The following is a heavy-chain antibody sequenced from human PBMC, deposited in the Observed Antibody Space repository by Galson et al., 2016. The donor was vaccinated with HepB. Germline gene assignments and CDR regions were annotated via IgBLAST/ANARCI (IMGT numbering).Heavy chain of an antibody. CDR2: IHYSGSA. V-gene: IGHV4-39*01. D-gene: IGHD2-21*01. Sequence: SETLSLTCSVSGGSISTSAYYWAWIRQTPGKGLEWIGSIHYSGSAYYTPSLKSRVTMSVDTSKNQFSLNLNSVTAADTAVYYCGSRDVVMRFLDHWGLGSLVTVSS. CDR3: GSRDVVMRFLDH. CDR1: GGSISTSAYY. J-gene: IGHJ4*02.